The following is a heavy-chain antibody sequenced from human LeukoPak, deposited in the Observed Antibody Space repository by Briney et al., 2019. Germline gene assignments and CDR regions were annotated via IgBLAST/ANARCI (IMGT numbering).Heavy chain of an antibody. CDR2: ISGSGGTT. CDR3: AKVRWVTTVDSYDY. Sequence: GGSLRLSCAASGLTFNTYAMTWVRQAPGKGLEWVSVISGSGGTTYYADSVKGRFTISRDNSKNTLYMQMDSLGAEDTAVYYCAKVRWVTTVDSYDYWGQGTLVTVSS. D-gene: IGHD4-23*01. V-gene: IGHV3-23*01. CDR1: GLTFNTYA. J-gene: IGHJ4*02.